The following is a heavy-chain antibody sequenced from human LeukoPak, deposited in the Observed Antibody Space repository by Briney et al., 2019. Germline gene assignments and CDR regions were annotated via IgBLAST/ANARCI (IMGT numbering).Heavy chain of an antibody. CDR3: ARGPFIVVVPAARVWFDP. CDR1: GGSISSSSYY. J-gene: IGHJ5*02. V-gene: IGHV4-39*01. Sequence: SETLSLTCTVSGGSISSSSYYWGWIRQPPGKGLEWIGSIYYSGSTYYNPSLKSRVTISVDTSKNQFSLKLSSVTAADTAVYYCARGPFIVVVPAARVWFDPWGQGTLVTVSS. CDR2: IYYSGST. D-gene: IGHD2-2*01.